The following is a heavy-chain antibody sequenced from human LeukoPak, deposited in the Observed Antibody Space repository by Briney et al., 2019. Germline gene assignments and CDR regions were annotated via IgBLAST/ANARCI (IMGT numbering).Heavy chain of an antibody. Sequence: RASETLSLTCTVSGYSISSGYYWGWIRQPPGKGLEWIGSIYHSGSTYYNPSLKSRVTISVDTSKNQFSLKLSSVTAADTAVYYCAKAGVGACDYWGQGTLVTVSS. CDR1: GYSISSGYY. CDR2: IYHSGST. V-gene: IGHV4-38-2*02. D-gene: IGHD1-26*01. J-gene: IGHJ4*02. CDR3: AKAGVGACDY.